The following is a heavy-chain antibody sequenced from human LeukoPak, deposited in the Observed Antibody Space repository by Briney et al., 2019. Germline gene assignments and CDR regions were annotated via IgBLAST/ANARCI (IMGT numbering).Heavy chain of an antibody. CDR2: IKQDGSEK. CDR1: GFTFSNYW. V-gene: IGHV3-7*01. J-gene: IGHJ4*02. CDR3: ARARITMIVVVYYFDY. D-gene: IGHD3-22*01. Sequence: GGSLRLSCAASGFTFSNYWMSWVRQAPGKGLEWVANIKQDGSEKYYVDSVKGRFTISRDNAKNSLYLQMNSLRAEDTAVYYCARARITMIVVVYYFDYWGQGPLVTVSS.